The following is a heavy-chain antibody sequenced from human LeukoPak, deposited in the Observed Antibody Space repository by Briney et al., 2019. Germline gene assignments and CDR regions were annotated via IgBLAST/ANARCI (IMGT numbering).Heavy chain of an antibody. Sequence: GGSLRLSCAASGFTFSNAWMSRVRQAPGKGLEWVGRIKSKTDGGTTDYAAPVKGRFTISRDDSKNTLYLQMNSLKTEDTAVYYCTTRSGFWSGSDYWGRGTLVTVSS. CDR1: GFTFSNAW. V-gene: IGHV3-15*01. CDR3: TTRSGFWSGSDY. D-gene: IGHD3-3*01. CDR2: IKSKTDGGTT. J-gene: IGHJ4*02.